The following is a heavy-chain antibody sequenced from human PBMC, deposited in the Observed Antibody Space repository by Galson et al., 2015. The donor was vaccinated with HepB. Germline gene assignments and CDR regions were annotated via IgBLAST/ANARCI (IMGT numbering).Heavy chain of an antibody. J-gene: IGHJ4*02. V-gene: IGHV3-48*01. CDR3: AREYYDYWSGYYRDLSLDY. D-gene: IGHD3-3*01. CDR1: GFTFSSYS. Sequence: SLRLSCAASGFTFSSYSMNWIRQAPGKGLEWVSYISSSSSTIYYADSVKGRFTISRDNAKNSLYLQMNSLRAEDTAVYYCAREYYDYWSGYYRDLSLDYWGQGTLVTVSS. CDR2: ISSSSSTI.